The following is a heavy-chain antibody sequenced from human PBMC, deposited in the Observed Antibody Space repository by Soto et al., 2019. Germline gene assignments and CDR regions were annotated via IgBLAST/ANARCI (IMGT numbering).Heavy chain of an antibody. D-gene: IGHD6-19*01. J-gene: IGHJ6*02. Sequence: GGSLRLSCAASGFTFSSYAMSWVRQAPGKGLEWVSAISGSGGSTYYADSVKGRFTISRDNSKNTLYLQMNSLRAEDTAVYYCAKDRSGWHPAYYGMDVWGQGTTVTGSS. CDR2: ISGSGGST. V-gene: IGHV3-23*01. CDR3: AKDRSGWHPAYYGMDV. CDR1: GFTFSSYA.